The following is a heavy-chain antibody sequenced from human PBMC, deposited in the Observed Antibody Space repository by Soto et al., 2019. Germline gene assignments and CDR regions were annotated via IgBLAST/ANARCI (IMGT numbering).Heavy chain of an antibody. CDR3: ARGYCSSTSCQYYSDY. CDR1: GYTFTGYA. V-gene: IGHV1-3*01. CDR2: ISGGNGDT. D-gene: IGHD2-2*01. Sequence: ASVKVSCKASGYTFTGYAIHWVRQAPGQRLEWMGWISGGNGDTKYSQKFQGRVTITRDTSASSAYMELTSLGSEDTAVYHCARGYCSSTSCQYYSDYWGQGTLVTVSS. J-gene: IGHJ4*02.